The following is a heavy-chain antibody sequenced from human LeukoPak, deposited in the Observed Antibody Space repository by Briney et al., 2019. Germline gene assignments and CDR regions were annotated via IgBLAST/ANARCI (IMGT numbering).Heavy chain of an antibody. J-gene: IGHJ4*02. Sequence: GGSLRLSCAASGFTFTDYWMHWARQTPGKGLVWVSRITIGGSDTTYADSVKSRFTISRDNAKNTLYLQMNSLRAEDTAVYCCARTDNLDYWGQGSLVTVSS. V-gene: IGHV3-74*01. D-gene: IGHD5-24*01. CDR1: GFTFTDYW. CDR3: ARTDNLDY. CDR2: ITIGGSDT.